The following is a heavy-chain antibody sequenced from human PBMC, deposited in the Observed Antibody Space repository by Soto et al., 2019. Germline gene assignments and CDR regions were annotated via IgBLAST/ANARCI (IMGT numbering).Heavy chain of an antibody. V-gene: IGHV2-70*04. CDR1: GFSFTTSGAT. CDR3: ARMIFGRTGEYYFDY. CDR2: IDWDDAK. D-gene: IGHD3-3*01. J-gene: IGHJ4*02. Sequence: SGPTLVNPTQTLTLTCTFSGFSFTTSGATVGWIRQPPGKALEWLARIDWDDAKFFNTSLKTRLTVSKDTSKNQVVLALTNMDPVDSGTYYCARMIFGRTGEYYFDYWGQGILVTVSS.